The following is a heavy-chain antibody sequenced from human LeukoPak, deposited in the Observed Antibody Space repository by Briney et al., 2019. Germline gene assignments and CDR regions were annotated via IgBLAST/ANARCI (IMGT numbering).Heavy chain of an antibody. V-gene: IGHV3-74*01. Sequence: GGSLRLSCAASGFTFSSYWMHWVRQAPGKGLVWVSRINSDGSSTSYADSVKGRFTISRDNAKNTLYLQMNSLRAEDTAVYYCARDLVFDSGSYTASLKGFDPWGQGTLVTVSS. CDR3: ARDLVFDSGSYTASLKGFDP. D-gene: IGHD1-26*01. CDR2: INSDGSST. CDR1: GFTFSSYW. J-gene: IGHJ5*02.